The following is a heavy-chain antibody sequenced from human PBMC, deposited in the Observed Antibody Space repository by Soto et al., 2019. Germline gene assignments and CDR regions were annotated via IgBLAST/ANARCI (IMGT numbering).Heavy chain of an antibody. D-gene: IGHD6-6*01. CDR1: GGSFSGYY. Sequence: SETLSLTCAVYGGSFSGYYWSWIRQPPGKGLEWIGEINHSGSTNYNPSLKSRVTISVDTSKNQFSLKLSSVTAADTAVYYCARGPRRIAAPTGNDYWGQGTLVTVSS. V-gene: IGHV4-34*01. CDR2: INHSGST. CDR3: ARGPRRIAAPTGNDY. J-gene: IGHJ4*02.